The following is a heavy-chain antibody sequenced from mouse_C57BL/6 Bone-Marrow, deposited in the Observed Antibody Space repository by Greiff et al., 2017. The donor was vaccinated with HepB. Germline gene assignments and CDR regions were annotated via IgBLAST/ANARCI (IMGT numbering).Heavy chain of an antibody. Sequence: EVKLMESGGGLVQPGGSLSLSCAASGFTFTDYYMSWVRQPPGKALEWLGFIRNKANGYTTEYSASVKGRFTISRDNSQSILYLQMNALRAEDSATYCCAQGDGYDGGFAYWGQGTLVTVSA. CDR2: IRNKANGYTT. CDR1: GFTFTDYY. CDR3: AQGDGYDGGFAY. V-gene: IGHV7-3*01. D-gene: IGHD2-2*01. J-gene: IGHJ3*01.